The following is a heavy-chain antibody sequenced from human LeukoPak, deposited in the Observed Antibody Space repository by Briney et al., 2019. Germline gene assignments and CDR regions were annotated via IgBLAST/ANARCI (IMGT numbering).Heavy chain of an antibody. Sequence: SETLSLTCTVSGGSISSYYWSWIRQPPGKGLEWIGYIYYSGSTNFNPSLKSRVTISVDTSKNQFSLKLSSVTAADTAVYYCARHYDSSAYWYYFDYWGQGTLVTVSS. CDR3: ARHYDSSAYWYYFDY. CDR2: IYYSGST. CDR1: GGSISSYY. J-gene: IGHJ4*02. V-gene: IGHV4-59*08. D-gene: IGHD3-22*01.